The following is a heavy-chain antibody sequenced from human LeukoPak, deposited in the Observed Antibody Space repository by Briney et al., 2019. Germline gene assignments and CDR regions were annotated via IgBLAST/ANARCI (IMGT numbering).Heavy chain of an antibody. D-gene: IGHD3-10*01. Sequence: SETLSVTCTVSGYSISNGYFWGWIRQPPGKGLEYIGTVFHSGDTYYNPSLKSRVTISLDTSTNEISLKLRSATAADTAVYYCVRGLRSGSNYFFYGMDVWGKGTTVTVSS. CDR1: GYSISNGYF. CDR2: VFHSGDT. CDR3: VRGLRSGSNYFFYGMDV. J-gene: IGHJ6*04. V-gene: IGHV4-38-2*02.